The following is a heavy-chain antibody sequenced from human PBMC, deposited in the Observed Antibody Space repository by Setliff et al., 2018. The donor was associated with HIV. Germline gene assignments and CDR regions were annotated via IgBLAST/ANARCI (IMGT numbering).Heavy chain of an antibody. CDR3: ARGDTPMVIWGDYLDY. Sequence: ASVKVSCKTSGDTFRSYGIMWVRQAPGQGLECMGGFIPILGTATYAQKFKGRVTITADESTSTAYMELSSLRSEDTAVYYCARGDTPMVIWGDYLDYWGQGTLVTVSS. V-gene: IGHV1-69*13. D-gene: IGHD5-18*01. CDR2: FIPILGTA. J-gene: IGHJ4*02. CDR1: GDTFRSYG.